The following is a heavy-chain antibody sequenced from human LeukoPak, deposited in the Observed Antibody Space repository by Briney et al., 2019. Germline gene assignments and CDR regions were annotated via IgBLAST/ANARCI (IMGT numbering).Heavy chain of an antibody. Sequence: PGRSLRLSCAASGFTFSSYGMHWVRQAPGKGLEWVSTLSPSGADTYYADSVKGRFTISRDISKNTLYLQMNSLRAEDTAVYYCARRAYNWGAFDIWGQGTMVTVSS. D-gene: IGHD5-24*01. J-gene: IGHJ3*02. CDR2: LSPSGADT. CDR3: ARRAYNWGAFDI. CDR1: GFTFSSYG. V-gene: IGHV3-23*01.